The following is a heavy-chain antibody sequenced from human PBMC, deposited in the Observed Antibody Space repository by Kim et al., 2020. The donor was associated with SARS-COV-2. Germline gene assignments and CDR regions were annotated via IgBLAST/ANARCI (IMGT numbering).Heavy chain of an antibody. V-gene: IGHV3-30-3*01. CDR1: GFTFSSYA. D-gene: IGHD6-13*01. J-gene: IGHJ4*02. CDR2: ISYDGSNK. CDR3: ARDAYSGGWFIDY. Sequence: GGSLRLSCAASGFTFSSYAMHWVRQAPGKGLEWVAVISYDGSNKYYADSVKGRFTISRDNSKNTLYLQMNSLRAEDTAVYYWARDAYSGGWFIDYSGQGTLVTFPP.